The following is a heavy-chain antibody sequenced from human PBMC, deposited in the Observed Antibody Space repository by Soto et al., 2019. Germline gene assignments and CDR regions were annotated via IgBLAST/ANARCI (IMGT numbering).Heavy chain of an antibody. Sequence: GASVKVSCKASGGTFGNYAISWVRQAPGQGLEWMGKIIPIFKTANYAQKFQGRITITADRSPRTDIAYMELSSLRAEDTAVYYCARAAFTINGEYYYATDVWGHGTTVTVSS. V-gene: IGHV1-69*06. D-gene: IGHD4-17*01. CDR1: GGTFGNYA. CDR2: IIPIFKTA. CDR3: ARAAFTINGEYYYATDV. J-gene: IGHJ6*02.